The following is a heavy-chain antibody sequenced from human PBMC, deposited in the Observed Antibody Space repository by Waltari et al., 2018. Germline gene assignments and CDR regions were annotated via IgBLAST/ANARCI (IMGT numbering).Heavy chain of an antibody. CDR1: GFTFSNHW. CDR3: ARLWNGPDS. Sequence: EVQLVESGGALVHPGGSLRVSCAASGFTFSNHWMSWVRQAPGKGLEWVANIKQDGSEQNYADSVMGRFTISRDNAKNSLYLEMNSLRPEDTAVYYCARLWNGPDSWGQGTLVTVSS. CDR2: IKQDGSEQ. V-gene: IGHV3-7*03. D-gene: IGHD1-1*01. J-gene: IGHJ4*02.